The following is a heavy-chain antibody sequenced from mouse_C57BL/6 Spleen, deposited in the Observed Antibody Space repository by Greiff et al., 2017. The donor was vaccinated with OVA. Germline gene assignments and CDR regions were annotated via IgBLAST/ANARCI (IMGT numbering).Heavy chain of an antibody. D-gene: IGHD2-4*01. CDR2: INPNNGGT. CDR3: ARRDYDYAYWYFDV. J-gene: IGHJ1*03. V-gene: IGHV1-18*01. CDR1: GYTFTDYN. Sequence: VQLKESGPELVKPGASVKIPCKASGYTFTDYNMDWVKQSHGKSLEWIGDINPNNGGTIYTQKFKGKATLTVDKSSSTAYMELRSLTSEDTAVYYCARRDYDYAYWYFDVWGTGTTVTVSS.